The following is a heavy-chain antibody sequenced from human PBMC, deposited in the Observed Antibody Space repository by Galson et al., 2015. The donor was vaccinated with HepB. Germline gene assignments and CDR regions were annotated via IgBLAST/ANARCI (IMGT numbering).Heavy chain of an antibody. J-gene: IGHJ2*01. V-gene: IGHV4-34*01. D-gene: IGHD1-26*01. CDR3: ARGDGSYGDWYIDL. CDR2: IHHSGST. CDR1: GGSFSDYY. Sequence: ETLSLTCAVYGGSFSDYYWSWIRQPPGKGLEWIGEIHHSGSTNYNPSLKSRVTISVDTSKNQFSLKLTSVTAADTAVYYCARGDGSYGDWYIDLWGRGTLVTVSS.